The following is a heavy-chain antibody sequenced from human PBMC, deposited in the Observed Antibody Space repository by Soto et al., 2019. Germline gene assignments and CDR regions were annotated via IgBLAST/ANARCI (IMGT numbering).Heavy chain of an antibody. CDR1: GFTFSNNW. D-gene: IGHD3-22*01. CDR3: AKDTYFRDSSGYYVFDY. J-gene: IGHJ4*02. CDR2: INSDGSST. V-gene: IGHV3-74*01. Sequence: GGSLRLSCAASGFTFSNNWMYWVRQAPGKGPVWVSRINSDGSSTYYADSVKGRFTISRDNSKNMVFLHMNSLRPEDTAVYHCAKDTYFRDSSGYYVFDYWGPVTHVTVSS.